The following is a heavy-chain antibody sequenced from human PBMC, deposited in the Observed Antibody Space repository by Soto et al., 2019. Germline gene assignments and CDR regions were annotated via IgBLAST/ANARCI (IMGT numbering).Heavy chain of an antibody. Sequence: LRLSCAASVFTFSNAWRSCVRQAPFKGLEWVSSISSSSYIYYADSVKGRFTISRDNAKNSLYLQMDSLRAEDTAVYYCARPSIYCSGGSCYRLYYGMDVWGQGTTVTVSS. V-gene: IGHV3-21*01. D-gene: IGHD2-15*01. CDR2: ISSSSYI. CDR1: VFTFSNAW. CDR3: ARPSIYCSGGSCYRLYYGMDV. J-gene: IGHJ6*02.